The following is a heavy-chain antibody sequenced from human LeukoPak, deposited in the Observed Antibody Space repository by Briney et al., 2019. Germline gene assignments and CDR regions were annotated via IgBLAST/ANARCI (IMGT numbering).Heavy chain of an antibody. CDR3: LYGGNSGDWVY. J-gene: IGHJ4*02. Sequence: SETLSLTCAVSGGSISNNNWWSWVRQPPGKGLEWIGEVLNSESTNYNPSLKSRVTMSTDKSKNQFSLKLTSVTAADTAVYYCLYGGNSGDWVYWGQGTLVTVSS. D-gene: IGHD4-23*01. CDR1: GGSISNNNW. V-gene: IGHV4-4*02. CDR2: VLNSEST.